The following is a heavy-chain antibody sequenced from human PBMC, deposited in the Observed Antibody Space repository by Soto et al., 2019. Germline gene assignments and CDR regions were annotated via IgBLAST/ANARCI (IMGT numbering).Heavy chain of an antibody. D-gene: IGHD1-26*01. Sequence: QVQLVQSGAEVKKPGSSVKVSCKASGGTFSSYSINWVRQAPGQGLEWMGEIIPIFGTANYAQKFQGRVTITADESTSTADMERSSLRSEDTAVEYCAREGGRHAGGIDYGGQGTLVTVSS. CDR1: GGTFSSYS. V-gene: IGHV1-69*01. CDR3: AREGGRHAGGIDY. CDR2: IIPIFGTA. J-gene: IGHJ4*02.